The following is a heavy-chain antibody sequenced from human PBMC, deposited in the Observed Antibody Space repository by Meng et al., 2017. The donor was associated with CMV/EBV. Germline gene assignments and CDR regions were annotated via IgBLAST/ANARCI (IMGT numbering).Heavy chain of an antibody. Sequence: ASVKVSCKASGFTFTSSAVQWVRQAPGQGLEWMGWINPNSGGTNYAQKFQGRVTMTRDTSISTAYMELSRLRSDDTAVYYCARGLPAAISRYGMDVWGQGTTVTVSS. CDR1: GFTFTSSA. D-gene: IGHD2-2*01. J-gene: IGHJ6*02. CDR3: ARGLPAAISRYGMDV. V-gene: IGHV1-2*02. CDR2: INPNSGGT.